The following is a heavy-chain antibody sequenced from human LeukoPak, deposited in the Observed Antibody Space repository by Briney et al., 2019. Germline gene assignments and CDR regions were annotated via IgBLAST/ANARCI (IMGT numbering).Heavy chain of an antibody. V-gene: IGHV4-59*01. CDR2: IYYSGST. J-gene: IGHJ4*02. Sequence: PSETLSLTCTVSGGSISSYYWSWIRQPPGKGLEWIGYIYYSGSTNYNPSLKSRVTISVDTSKNQFSLKLSSVTAADTAVYYCARESGYSSSWTAYGGQGTSVTVSA. CDR3: ARESGYSSSWTAY. CDR1: GGSISSYY. D-gene: IGHD6-13*01.